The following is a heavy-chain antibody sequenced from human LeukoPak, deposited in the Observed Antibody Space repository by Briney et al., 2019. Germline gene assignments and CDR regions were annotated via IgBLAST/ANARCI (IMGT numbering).Heavy chain of an antibody. D-gene: IGHD3-9*01. CDR3: ARERGPYDILTGYGMDV. CDR1: GGSISSYY. Sequence: SETLSLTCTVSGGSISSYYWSWIRQPPGKGLXXXXXXYYSGSTNYNPSLKSRVTISVDTSKNQFSLKLSSVTAADTAVYYCARERGPYDILTGYGMDVWGKGTTVTVSS. V-gene: IGHV4-59*01. J-gene: IGHJ6*04. CDR2: XYYSGST.